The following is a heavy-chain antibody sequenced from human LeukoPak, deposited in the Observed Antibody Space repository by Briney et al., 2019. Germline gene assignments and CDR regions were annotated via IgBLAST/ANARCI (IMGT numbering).Heavy chain of an antibody. J-gene: IGHJ4*02. V-gene: IGHV3-21*01. Sequence: GGSLRLSCAASGFTFSSYSMNWVRQAPGKGLEWVSSISSSSSYIYYADSVKGRFTISRDNAKNSLYLQMNSLRAEDTAVYYCAKHLGYSSGWYIGTNTDFDYWGQGTLVTVSS. CDR1: GFTFSSYS. CDR3: AKHLGYSSGWYIGTNTDFDY. CDR2: ISSSSSYI. D-gene: IGHD6-19*01.